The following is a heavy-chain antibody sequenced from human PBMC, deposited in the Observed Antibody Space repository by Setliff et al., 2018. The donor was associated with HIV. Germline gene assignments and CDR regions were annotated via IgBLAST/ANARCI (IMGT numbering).Heavy chain of an antibody. CDR2: IFYSGTT. Sequence: PSETLSLTCTVSGGSVSSGTYYWGWIRQPPGKGLEWIGNIFYSGTTNYNPSLKGRVTILMDLSRNQLSLHLASVTTADTAVYFCAPGEGVASTYYHDWGQGTQVTVS. CDR1: GGSVSSGTYY. V-gene: IGHV4-61*01. CDR3: APGEGVASTYYHD. J-gene: IGHJ4*01. D-gene: IGHD3-3*01.